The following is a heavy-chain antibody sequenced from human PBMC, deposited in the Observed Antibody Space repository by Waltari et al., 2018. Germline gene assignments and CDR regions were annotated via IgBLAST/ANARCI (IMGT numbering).Heavy chain of an antibody. V-gene: IGHV4-39*01. Sequence: QLQLQESGPGLVKPSETLSLTCTVSGGSISSSSYSWGWIRQPPGKGLEWIGSIYYSGSTYYNPALKSRVTISVDTSKNQFSLKLSSVTAADTAVYYCARDLIIAAAGCAFDIWGQGTMVTVSS. CDR1: GGSISSSSYS. J-gene: IGHJ3*02. CDR3: ARDLIIAAAGCAFDI. CDR2: IYYSGST. D-gene: IGHD6-13*01.